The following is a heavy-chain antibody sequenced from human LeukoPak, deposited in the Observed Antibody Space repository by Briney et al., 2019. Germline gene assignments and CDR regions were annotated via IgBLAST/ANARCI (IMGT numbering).Heavy chain of an antibody. J-gene: IGHJ4*02. CDR1: GYTFTGYY. D-gene: IGHD2-15*01. CDR2: INPNSGGT. CDR3: ANTLGDY. V-gene: IGHV1-2*02. Sequence: ASVKLSCKASGYTFTGYYMHWMRQAPGQGLEWMGWINPNSGGTNYVQKFQGRGTMTRDTSISTAYMELMRLRSDDTAVDYCANTLGDYWGQGTLVTVSS.